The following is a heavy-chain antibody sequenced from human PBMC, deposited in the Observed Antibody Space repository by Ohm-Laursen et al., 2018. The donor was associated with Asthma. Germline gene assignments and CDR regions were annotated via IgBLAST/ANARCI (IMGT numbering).Heavy chain of an antibody. Sequence: SLRLSCAASGFTFSNYAMSWVRQAPGKGLEWVSVLSGSGGSIYYADSVKGRFTISRDNSKNTLYLQMSGLRAEDTAVYFCAKALSGYDATHTVKKPFDYWGQGTLVTVSS. D-gene: IGHD5-12*01. CDR2: LSGSGGSI. CDR1: GFTFSNYA. CDR3: AKALSGYDATHTVKKPFDY. V-gene: IGHV3-23*01. J-gene: IGHJ4*02.